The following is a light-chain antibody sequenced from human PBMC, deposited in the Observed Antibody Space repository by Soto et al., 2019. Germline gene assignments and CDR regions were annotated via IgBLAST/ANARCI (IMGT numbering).Light chain of an antibody. CDR2: HAS. CDR3: QEYVYYST. CDR1: QSINSW. V-gene: IGKV1-5*01. J-gene: IGKJ4*01. Sequence: DIQMTQSPSTLSASVGDRVTITCRASQSINSWLSLYQHSPGKAPKLLIYHASTLESGVPSRFSGSGSGTEFTLTISSLQPDDLATYYCQEYVYYSTFGGGTKVEIK.